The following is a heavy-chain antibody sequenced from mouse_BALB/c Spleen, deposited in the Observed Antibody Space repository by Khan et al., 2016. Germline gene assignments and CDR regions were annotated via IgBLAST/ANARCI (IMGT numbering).Heavy chain of an antibody. CDR1: GYTFTNYG. Sequence: QIQLVQSGPELKKPGETVKISCKASGYTFTNYGMNWVKQAPGKGLKWMGWINTNTGEPTSAEEFKGRFAFSLETSARTAYLQINNLKNEDTATYFCAEDYYGSNWFAYWGQGTLVTVSA. D-gene: IGHD1-1*01. V-gene: IGHV9-3*02. J-gene: IGHJ3*01. CDR3: AEDYYGSNWFAY. CDR2: INTNTGEP.